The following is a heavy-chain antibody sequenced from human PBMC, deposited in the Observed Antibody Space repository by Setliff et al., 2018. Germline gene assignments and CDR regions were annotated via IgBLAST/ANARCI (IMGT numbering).Heavy chain of an antibody. CDR3: TPWTGTSRLHY. V-gene: IGHV3-49*04. Sequence: QPGGSLRLSCTTSGFTFGDYAITWVRQAPGKGLEWVGFIRGKPSSGTTEYAASVKGRFTISRDDSKSIAYLQMSSLKTEDTALYYCTPWTGTSRLHYWGQGTLVTVSS. J-gene: IGHJ4*02. CDR2: IRGKPSSGTT. CDR1: GFTFGDYA. D-gene: IGHD1-7*01.